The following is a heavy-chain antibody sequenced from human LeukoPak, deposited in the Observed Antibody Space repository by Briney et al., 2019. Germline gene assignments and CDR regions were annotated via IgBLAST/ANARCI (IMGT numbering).Heavy chain of an antibody. D-gene: IGHD2-21*02. Sequence: SETLSLTCTVSGGSISSYYWSWTRQPPGKGLEWIGYIYYSGSTNYNPSLESRVTISVDTSKNQFSLKLSSVTAADTAVYYCARAVYCGGDCYSGAFDIWGQGTMVTVSS. J-gene: IGHJ3*02. V-gene: IGHV4-59*01. CDR1: GGSISSYY. CDR3: ARAVYCGGDCYSGAFDI. CDR2: IYYSGST.